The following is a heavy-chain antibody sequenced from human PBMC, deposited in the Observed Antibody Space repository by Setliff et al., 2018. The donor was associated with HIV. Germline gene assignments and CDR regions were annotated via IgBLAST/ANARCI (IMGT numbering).Heavy chain of an antibody. J-gene: IGHJ4*02. Sequence: SETLSLTCTVSGGSFSDYYWTWIRQPPGKGLEWIGETNDRGNTNYMPSLRSRVTISVDTSKNQLSLRLTSVTAADSAIYYCARGRHIEATIPLDHWGQGTLVTVSS. CDR1: GGSFSDYY. CDR3: ARGRHIEATIPLDH. V-gene: IGHV4-34*01. D-gene: IGHD5-12*01. CDR2: TNDRGNT.